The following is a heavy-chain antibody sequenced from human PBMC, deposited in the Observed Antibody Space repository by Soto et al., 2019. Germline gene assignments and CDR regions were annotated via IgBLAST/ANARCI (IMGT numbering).Heavy chain of an antibody. Sequence: ASVKVSCKASGYTFTGYYMHWVRQAPGQGLEWMGWINPNSGGTNYAQKFQGWVTRTTDTSTSTAYMELRRLRSDDTAVYYCARDVGVVRGGYYYGMDVWGQGTTVTVS. J-gene: IGHJ6*02. D-gene: IGHD3-3*01. CDR3: ARDVGVVRGGYYYGMDV. CDR2: INPNSGGT. CDR1: GYTFTGYY. V-gene: IGHV1-2*04.